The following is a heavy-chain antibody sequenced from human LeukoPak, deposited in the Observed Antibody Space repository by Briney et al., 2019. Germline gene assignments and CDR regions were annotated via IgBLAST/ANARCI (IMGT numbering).Heavy chain of an antibody. Sequence: GGLRLSCAASGFTFSSYAMSWVRQAPGKGLEWVSAISGSGGSTYYADSVKGRFTISRDNSKNTLYLQMNSLRAEDTAVYYCARDFTQWLVRGCFDYWGQGTLVTVSP. V-gene: IGHV3-23*01. CDR1: GFTFSSYA. CDR2: ISGSGGST. CDR3: ARDFTQWLVRGCFDY. D-gene: IGHD6-19*01. J-gene: IGHJ4*02.